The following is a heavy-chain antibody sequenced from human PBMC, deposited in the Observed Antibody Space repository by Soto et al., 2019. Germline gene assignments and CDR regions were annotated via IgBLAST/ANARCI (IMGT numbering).Heavy chain of an antibody. Sequence: PSETLSLTCTVSGGSISSYYWSWIRQPPGKGLEWIGYIYYSGSTNYNPSLKSRGTISVDTSKNQFSLKLSSVTAADTAVYYCARVPTQNIAAAGTGWFDPWGQGTLVTVSS. D-gene: IGHD6-13*01. CDR2: IYYSGST. CDR1: GGSISSYY. J-gene: IGHJ5*02. V-gene: IGHV4-59*01. CDR3: ARVPTQNIAAAGTGWFDP.